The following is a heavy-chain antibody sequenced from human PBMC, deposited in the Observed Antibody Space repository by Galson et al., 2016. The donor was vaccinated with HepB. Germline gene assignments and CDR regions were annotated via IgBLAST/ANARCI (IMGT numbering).Heavy chain of an antibody. Sequence: LRLSCAISGDSVSNNIDGWNWIRQSPSRGLEWLGRTYYRSEWRYDYAPSVQSRISINPDTSKNQFSLHLNSVTPEDTAVYYCVKSVWLGRGFVSWGQGTLVTVSS. CDR2: TYYRSEWRY. D-gene: IGHD6-19*01. J-gene: IGHJ4*02. CDR1: GDSVSNNIDG. CDR3: VKSVWLGRGFVS. V-gene: IGHV6-1*01.